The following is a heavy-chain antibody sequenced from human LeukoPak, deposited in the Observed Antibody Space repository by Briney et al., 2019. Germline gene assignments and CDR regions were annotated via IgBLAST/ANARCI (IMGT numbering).Heavy chain of an antibody. CDR2: IYFDGNS. V-gene: IGHV4-39*01. J-gene: IGHJ4*02. Sequence: SETLSLTCTVSGGSLGSSSYYWGWIRQPPEKDLEWIGTIYFDGNSFYNPSLKSRVTISIDMSKNQFSLKLSSVTAADTAIYYCAAENGNFWIGYHYFEDWGQGTLVSVSS. CDR3: AAENGNFWIGYHYFED. CDR1: GGSLGSSSYY. D-gene: IGHD3-3*01.